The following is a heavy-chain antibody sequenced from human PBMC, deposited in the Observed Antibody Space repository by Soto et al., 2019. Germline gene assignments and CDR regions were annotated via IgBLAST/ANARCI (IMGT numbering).Heavy chain of an antibody. D-gene: IGHD2-15*01. J-gene: IGHJ5*02. CDR1: GFTFSSYA. CDR2: ISGSGGST. Sequence: SLRLSCAASGFTFSSYAMSWVRQAPGKGLEWVSAISGSGGSTYYADSVKGRFTISRDNSKNTLYLQMNSLRAEDTAVYYCAKDSAVVVVAATPLNWFDPWGQGTLVTVSS. V-gene: IGHV3-23*01. CDR3: AKDSAVVVVAATPLNWFDP.